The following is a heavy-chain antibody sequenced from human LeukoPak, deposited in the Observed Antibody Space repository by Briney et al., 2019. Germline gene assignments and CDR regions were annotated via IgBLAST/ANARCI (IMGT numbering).Heavy chain of an antibody. CDR3: TSDGHGDGFLTGYSYFGMDV. CDR2: ITISSDYI. Sequence: GGSLRLSCDASGFSLRTYSMNWVRPAPGRGLEWVSSITISSDYIYYADSVKGRFTISRDNAKNTLYLQMNDLRVEDTALYIFTSDGHGDGFLTGYSYFGMDVWGQGTTVTASS. V-gene: IGHV3-21*01. D-gene: IGHD3-9*01. CDR1: GFSLRTYS. J-gene: IGHJ6*02.